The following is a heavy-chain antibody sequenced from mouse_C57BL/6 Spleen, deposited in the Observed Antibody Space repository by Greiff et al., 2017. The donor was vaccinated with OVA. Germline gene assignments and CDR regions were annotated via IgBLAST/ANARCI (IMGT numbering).Heavy chain of an antibody. D-gene: IGHD2-3*01. J-gene: IGHJ3*01. CDR3: ARPSDGSHFAY. CDR1: GFTFTDYY. V-gene: IGHV7-3*01. Sequence: EVQLVESGGGLVQPGGSLSLSCAASGFTFTDYYMSWVRQPPGKALEWLGFIRNKANGYTTEYSASVKGRFTISRDNAKNTLFLQMTSLRSEDTAMYYCARPSDGSHFAYWGQGTLVTVSA. CDR2: IRNKANGYTT.